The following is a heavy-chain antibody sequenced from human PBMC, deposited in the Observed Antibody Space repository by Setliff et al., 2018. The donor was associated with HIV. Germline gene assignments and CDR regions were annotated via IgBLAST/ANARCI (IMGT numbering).Heavy chain of an antibody. CDR2: MYASGST. V-gene: IGHV4-59*11. Sequence: SETLSLTCTVSGGSISVHYWSWLRQPPGKGLEWIGYMYASGSTDYNPSLKSRDTISVDRFRNQFSLQLRSVTAADTAVYYCARGPSGTYYREFDFWGQGTLVTVSS. J-gene: IGHJ4*02. CDR3: ARGPSGTYYREFDF. D-gene: IGHD1-26*01. CDR1: GGSISVHY.